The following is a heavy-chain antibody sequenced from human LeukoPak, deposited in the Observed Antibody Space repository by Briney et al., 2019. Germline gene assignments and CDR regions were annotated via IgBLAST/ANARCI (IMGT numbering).Heavy chain of an antibody. V-gene: IGHV4-4*07. CDR1: GGSISSYY. D-gene: IGHD3-10*01. CDR2: IYTSGST. CDR3: ARSVRGYYYGSGTNYGMDV. J-gene: IGHJ6*04. Sequence: SETLSLTCTVSGGSISSYYWSWIRQPAGKGLEWIGRIYTSGSTDYNPSLKSRVTMSVDASKNQFSLKLNSVTAADTAVYYCARSVRGYYYGSGTNYGMDVWGKGTTVTVSS.